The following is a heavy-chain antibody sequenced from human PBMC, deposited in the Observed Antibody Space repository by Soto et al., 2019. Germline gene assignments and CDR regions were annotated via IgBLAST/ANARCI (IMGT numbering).Heavy chain of an antibody. V-gene: IGHV3-48*02. CDR2: ISTSSTAI. Sequence: VQLVESGGGFVQRGGSLRLSCAVSGLTFSTNTINWVRQATGKGLAWVSYISTSSTAIYYADSVKGRFTISRDDAKSSLYLQMNSLRDEDTAVYYCVITDSGRERGYWGQGTLVTVSS. J-gene: IGHJ4*02. D-gene: IGHD3-10*01. CDR3: VITDSGRERGY. CDR1: GLTFSTNT.